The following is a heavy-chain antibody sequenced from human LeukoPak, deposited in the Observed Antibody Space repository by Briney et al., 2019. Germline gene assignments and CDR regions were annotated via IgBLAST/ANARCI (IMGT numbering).Heavy chain of an antibody. V-gene: IGHV3-23*01. CDR2: IIGSGSST. J-gene: IGHJ3*02. D-gene: IGHD6-19*01. CDR1: GFTFSSYA. Sequence: GGSLRLSCAASGFTFSSYAMSWVRQAPGKGLEWVSAIIGSGSSTYYADSVKGRFTISRDNSKNTLFLQMNSLRAEDTAVYYCARSRYGSAWYGFDIWGQGTMVTVSS. CDR3: ARSRYGSAWYGFDI.